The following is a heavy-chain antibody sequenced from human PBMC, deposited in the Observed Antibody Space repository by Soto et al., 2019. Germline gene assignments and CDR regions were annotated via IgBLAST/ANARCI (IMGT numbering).Heavy chain of an antibody. CDR1: GFTLSVYA. J-gene: IGHJ5*02. D-gene: IGHD2-15*01. Sequence: PGGSLRLSCVASGFTLSVYAMGWVRLAPGKGLEWVSSISGSGDGTYYADSVKGRFTISRDNSKNTLFLQMNNLRVEDTAVYYCARDPYCSNGACYSVSWGQGILVTVSS. CDR2: ISGSGDGT. CDR3: ARDPYCSNGACYSVS. V-gene: IGHV3-23*01.